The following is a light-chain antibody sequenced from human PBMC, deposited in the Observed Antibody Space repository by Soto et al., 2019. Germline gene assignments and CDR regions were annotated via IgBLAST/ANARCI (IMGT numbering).Light chain of an antibody. J-gene: IGKJ2*01. CDR3: QQYGSSPYT. CDR2: GAS. Sequence: EIVLTQSPGTLSLSPGERATLSCRASQVISDNQLAWYQQKPGQAPRLLLYGASNRATGIAVRFSGSGSGTDFTLTISRLDPEDFAVYSCQQYGSSPYTFGQGTKVEIK. CDR1: QVISDNQ. V-gene: IGKV3-20*01.